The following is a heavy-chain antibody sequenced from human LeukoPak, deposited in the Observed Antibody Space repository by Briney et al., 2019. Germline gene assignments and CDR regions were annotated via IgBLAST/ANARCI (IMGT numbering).Heavy chain of an antibody. Sequence: PSETLSLTCAVSGYSISSSNWWGWIRPPPGKGLEWIGYIYYSGRTNYNPSLKSRVTISVDTSKNQFSLKLSSVTAADTAVYYCARWAVGATFDYWGQGTLVTVSS. CDR2: IYYSGRT. D-gene: IGHD1-26*01. J-gene: IGHJ4*02. V-gene: IGHV4-28*01. CDR1: GYSISSSNW. CDR3: ARWAVGATFDY.